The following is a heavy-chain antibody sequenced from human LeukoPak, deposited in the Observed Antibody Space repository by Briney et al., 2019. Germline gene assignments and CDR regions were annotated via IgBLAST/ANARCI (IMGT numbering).Heavy chain of an antibody. CDR3: ARRSGVVVIPDWYFDL. Sequence: PSETLFLTCTVSGGSISSSNYYWGWIRQPPGKGLEWIGEINHSGSTNYNPSLKSRVTISVDTSKNQFSLKLSSVTAADTAVYYCARRSGVVVIPDWYFDLWGRGTLVTVSS. D-gene: IGHD2-21*01. J-gene: IGHJ2*01. CDR1: GGSISSSNYY. V-gene: IGHV4-39*07. CDR2: INHSGST.